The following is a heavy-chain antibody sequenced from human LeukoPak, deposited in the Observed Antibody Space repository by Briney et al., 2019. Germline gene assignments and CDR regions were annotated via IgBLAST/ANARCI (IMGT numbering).Heavy chain of an antibody. CDR3: ARQITKYGDYHLDY. Sequence: GESLKISCKASGYHFTTYWIGWVRQTPGKGLEWMGIFYPATSDIRHSPSFQGQVTISADKSISTAYLQWNSLKASDTAMYYCARQITKYGDYHLDYRGQGTLVTVSS. D-gene: IGHD4-17*01. CDR1: GYHFTTYW. CDR2: FYPATSDI. J-gene: IGHJ4*02. V-gene: IGHV5-51*01.